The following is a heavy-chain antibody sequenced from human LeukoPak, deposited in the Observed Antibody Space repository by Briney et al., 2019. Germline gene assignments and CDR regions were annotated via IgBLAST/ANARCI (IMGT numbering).Heavy chain of an antibody. J-gene: IGHJ4*02. Sequence: GGSLRLSCAASGFVLSDYSMHWVRQAPGKGLEWVSFIRYDGSTKYYADSVKGRFTISRDDSNNTLYLHMDSLTAEDSAIYYCGKLYLNTGADYWGQGTLVTVSS. V-gene: IGHV3-30*02. CDR2: IRYDGSTK. CDR1: GFVLSDYS. CDR3: GKLYLNTGADY. D-gene: IGHD1-26*01.